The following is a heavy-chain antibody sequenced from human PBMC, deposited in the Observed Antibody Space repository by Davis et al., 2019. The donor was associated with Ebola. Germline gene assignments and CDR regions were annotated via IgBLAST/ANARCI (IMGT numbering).Heavy chain of an antibody. Sequence: GESLKISCAASGFTFSSYAMSWVRQAPGKGLEWVSAISGSGGSTYYADSVKGRFTISRDNSKNTLYLQMNSLRAEDTAVYYCAKGGPMVRGVMDYYYYGMDVWGQGTTVTVSS. V-gene: IGHV3-23*01. J-gene: IGHJ6*02. CDR2: ISGSGGST. D-gene: IGHD3-10*01. CDR3: AKGGPMVRGVMDYYYYGMDV. CDR1: GFTFSSYA.